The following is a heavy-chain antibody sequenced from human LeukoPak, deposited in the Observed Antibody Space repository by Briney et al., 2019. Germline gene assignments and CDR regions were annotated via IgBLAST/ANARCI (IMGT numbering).Heavy chain of an antibody. J-gene: IGHJ4*02. D-gene: IGHD3-9*01. Sequence: GGSLRLSCAASGFTFSSYAMSWVRQAPGKGLEWVSAISAGGGNTYYADSVKGRFTISRDNSKNTLWLQMDSLRAEDTAVYYCAKRGILTGSYTHVDYWGQGTLVTVSS. V-gene: IGHV3-23*01. CDR3: AKRGILTGSYTHVDY. CDR1: GFTFSSYA. CDR2: ISAGGGNT.